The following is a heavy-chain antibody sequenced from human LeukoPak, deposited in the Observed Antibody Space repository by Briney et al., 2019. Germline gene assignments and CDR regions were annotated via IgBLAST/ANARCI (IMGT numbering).Heavy chain of an antibody. CDR2: ISSSSSYI. CDR1: GFTFSSYS. J-gene: IGHJ4*02. D-gene: IGHD4-17*01. CDR3: ARDSHYGDFDY. Sequence: GGSLRLSCEASGFTFSSYSMNWVRQAPGKGLEWVSSISSSSSYIYYAESVKGRFTISRDNAKNSLYLQMNSLRAEDTAVYYCARDSHYGDFDYWGQGTLVTVSS. V-gene: IGHV3-21*01.